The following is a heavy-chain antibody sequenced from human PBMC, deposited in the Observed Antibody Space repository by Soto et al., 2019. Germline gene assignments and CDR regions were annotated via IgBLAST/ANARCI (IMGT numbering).Heavy chain of an antibody. D-gene: IGHD3-10*01. V-gene: IGHV3-7*01. CDR2: INQNEGEK. CDR1: GFTFRNYW. J-gene: IGHJ4*02. Sequence: EVHLAESGGGLVQPGGSLRVSCTASGFTFRNYWMTWVRQAPGKGLEWVANINQNEGEKYYVDSVKGRFTISRDNAYNSLYLEMDNLRVDDSAVYLCARGRPPSSGGNFDSWGQGTLVSVSS. CDR3: ARGRPPSSGGNFDS.